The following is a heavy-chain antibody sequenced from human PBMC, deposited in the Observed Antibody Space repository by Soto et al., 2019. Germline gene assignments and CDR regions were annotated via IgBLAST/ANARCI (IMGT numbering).Heavy chain of an antibody. CDR1: GFTFSSYA. J-gene: IGHJ4*02. D-gene: IGHD2-8*01. CDR2: ISGSGGST. Sequence: EVQLLESGGGLVQPGGSLRLSCAASGFTFSSYAMSWVRRAPGKGLEWVSAISGSGGSTYYADSVRGRFTISRDNSQNTLYLQLNSLRAEATAVYYCAKGCGVTGRKDRFDYWGQGTLVTVSS. CDR3: AKGCGVTGRKDRFDY. V-gene: IGHV3-23*01.